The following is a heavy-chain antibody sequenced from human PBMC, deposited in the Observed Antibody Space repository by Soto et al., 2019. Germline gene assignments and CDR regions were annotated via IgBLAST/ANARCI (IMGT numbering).Heavy chain of an antibody. CDR1: GFTFSSSA. Sequence: EVQLLESGGGLVQPGGSLRLSCAASGFTFSSSAMSWVRQAPGKGLEWVAGIRISGTTTHYADSVKGRFTISRDNSKNTLYLQMDSLRAEDTATYYCARGMRDVMAFDFWGQGTLVTVSS. D-gene: IGHD3-16*01. J-gene: IGHJ4*02. CDR2: IRISGTTT. V-gene: IGHV3-23*01. CDR3: ARGMRDVMAFDF.